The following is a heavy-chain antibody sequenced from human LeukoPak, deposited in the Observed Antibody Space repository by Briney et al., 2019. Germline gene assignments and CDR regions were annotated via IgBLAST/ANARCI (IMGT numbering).Heavy chain of an antibody. V-gene: IGHV4-30-2*01. D-gene: IGHD3-10*01. J-gene: IGHJ3*02. Sequence: SQTLSLTCAVSGGPISSDGYSGRWIRQPPGGGLEWIGYIYHGGSAYYNPSLKSRVTILVDRSKNQFSLKMSSVTAADTAVYFCARDGSGSYLPFDIWGQGTMVTVSS. CDR2: IYHGGSA. CDR3: ARDGSGSYLPFDI. CDR1: GGPISSDGYS.